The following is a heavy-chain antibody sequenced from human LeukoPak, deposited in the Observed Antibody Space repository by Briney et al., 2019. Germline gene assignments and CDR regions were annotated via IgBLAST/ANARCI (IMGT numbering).Heavy chain of an antibody. CDR2: ISGGGGST. Sequence: RSGGSLRLSCAASGFTFTSYSMNWVRQAPGKGLERVSTISGGGGSTYYADSVKGRFTISRDNSKNTLYLQMNSLRAEDTAVYYCARIYVWGSYSPYYFDYWGQGTLVTVSS. CDR1: GFTFTSYS. V-gene: IGHV3-23*01. J-gene: IGHJ4*02. D-gene: IGHD3-16*01. CDR3: ARIYVWGSYSPYYFDY.